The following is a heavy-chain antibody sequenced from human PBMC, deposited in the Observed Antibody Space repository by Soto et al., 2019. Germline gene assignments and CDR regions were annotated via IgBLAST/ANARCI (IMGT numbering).Heavy chain of an antibody. D-gene: IGHD3-22*01. J-gene: IGHJ4*02. CDR3: AKDHAGSGHYSGSYLGY. V-gene: IGHV3-23*01. CDR1: GFSFASFA. Sequence: PGGSLRLSCTTSGFSFASFAMTWVRQAPGKGLEWVATISGSDGKTYYADSVKGRFSISRDTSRNTLYLQMDSLRADDTAIYYCAKDHAGSGHYSGSYLGYWGKVTLVTVSS. CDR2: ISGSDGKT.